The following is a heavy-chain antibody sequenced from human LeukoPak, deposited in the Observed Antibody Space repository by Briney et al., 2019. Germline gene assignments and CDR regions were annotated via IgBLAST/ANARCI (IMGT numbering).Heavy chain of an antibody. D-gene: IGHD1-26*01. V-gene: IGHV5-51*01. CDR2: IYPGDSDT. J-gene: IGHJ4*02. CDR3: AIMEVGATSSSRAH. CDR1: GYSFTSYW. Sequence: GESLKISCKGSGYSFTSYWIGWACQMPGKGLEWMGIIYPGDSDTRYSPSFQGQVTISVDKSISTAYLQWSSLKASDTAMYYCAIMEVGATSSSRAHWGQGTLVTVSS.